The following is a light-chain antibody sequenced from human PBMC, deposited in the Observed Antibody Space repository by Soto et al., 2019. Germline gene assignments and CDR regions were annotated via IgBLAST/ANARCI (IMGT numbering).Light chain of an antibody. CDR3: SSYTSSSTRVV. CDR1: SSDVGRYNY. CDR2: DVN. J-gene: IGLJ2*01. V-gene: IGLV2-14*01. Sequence: QSALTQPASVSGSPGQSITISCTGTSSDVGRYNYVSWYQQHPGKAPKLMIYDVNNRPSGVSNRFSGSKSGNTASLTNSGLQGEDEADYYCSSYTSSSTRVVFGGGTKLTVL.